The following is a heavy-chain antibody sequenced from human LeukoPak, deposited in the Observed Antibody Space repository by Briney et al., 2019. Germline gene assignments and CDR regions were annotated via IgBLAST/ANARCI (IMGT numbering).Heavy chain of an antibody. J-gene: IGHJ5*02. V-gene: IGHV4-39*01. CDR1: GGSISSSSYY. D-gene: IGHD2-2*01. CDR2: IYYSGST. CDR3: ASISCSSTTCYAGWFDH. Sequence: SETLSLTCTVSGGSISSSSYYWGWIRQPPGQGLEWIGSIYYSGSTYYNPSLRSRVTISVATSKNQFSLKLSSVTAADTAVYYCASISCSSTTCYAGWFDHWGQGTLVTVSS.